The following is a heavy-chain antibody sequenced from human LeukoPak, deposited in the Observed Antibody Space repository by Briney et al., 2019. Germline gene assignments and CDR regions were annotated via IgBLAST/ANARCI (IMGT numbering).Heavy chain of an antibody. CDR3: ARDQLLEAASYYDQYGAFDI. J-gene: IGHJ3*02. V-gene: IGHV3-30*03. Sequence: GGSLRLSCAASGFTFSSYGMHWVRQAPGKGLEWVAVISYDGSNKYYADSVKGRFTISRDNSKNTLYLQMNSLRAEDTAVYYCARDQLLEAASYYDQYGAFDIWGQGTMVTVSS. CDR1: GFTFSSYG. CDR2: ISYDGSNK. D-gene: IGHD3-22*01.